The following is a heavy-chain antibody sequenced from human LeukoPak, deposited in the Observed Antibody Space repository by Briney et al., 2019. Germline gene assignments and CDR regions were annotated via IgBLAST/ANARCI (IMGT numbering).Heavy chain of an antibody. J-gene: IGHJ4*02. V-gene: IGHV3-30*02. CDR2: IRYDGSNK. CDR3: AKDPIVVVPAAIRSNFDY. Sequence: GGSLRLSCAASGFTFSSYGMHWVRQAPGKGLEWVAFIRYDGSNKYYADSVKGRFTISRDNSKNTLYLQMNSLRAEDTAVYYCAKDPIVVVPAAIRSNFDYWGQGTLVTVSS. CDR1: GFTFSSYG. D-gene: IGHD2-2*02.